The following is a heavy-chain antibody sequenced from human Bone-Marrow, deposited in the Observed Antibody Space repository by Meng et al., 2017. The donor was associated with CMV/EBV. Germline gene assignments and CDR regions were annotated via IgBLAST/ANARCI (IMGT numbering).Heavy chain of an antibody. CDR3: ARDRISELVDFDAFDI. CDR1: GYTFTSYD. V-gene: IGHV1-18*01. D-gene: IGHD1-26*01. J-gene: IGHJ3*02. Sequence: ASVKVSCKASGYTFTSYDINWVRQATGQGLEWMGWMKPYNGNTNYAQKLQGRVTMTTDTSTSTAYMELRSLRSDDTAVYYCARDRISELVDFDAFDIWGQGTMVTVSS. CDR2: MKPYNGNT.